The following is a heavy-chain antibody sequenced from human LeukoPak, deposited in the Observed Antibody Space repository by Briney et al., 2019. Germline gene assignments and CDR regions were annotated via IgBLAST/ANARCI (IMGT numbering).Heavy chain of an antibody. CDR2: ISGSGDGT. D-gene: IGHD1-7*01. CDR3: AKRPGGGNYHFDY. J-gene: IGHJ4*02. V-gene: IGHV3-23*01. Sequence: GGSLRLSCATSGFTFSSYAMTWVRQAPGQGLEWVSAISGSGDGTYYADSVKGRFTISRDNSKNTLYLQMNSLRAEDTAVYYCAKRPGGGNYHFDYWGQGTLVTVSS. CDR1: GFTFSSYA.